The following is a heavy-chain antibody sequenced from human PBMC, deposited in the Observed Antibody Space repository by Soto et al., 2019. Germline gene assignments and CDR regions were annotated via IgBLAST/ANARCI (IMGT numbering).Heavy chain of an antibody. J-gene: IGHJ2*01. Sequence: GASVKVSCKASGYTFTDYSMHWVRQAPGQGLEWMGRINPNSGGTNYAQKFQDWVTMTSDTSISTVYMELSRLTSDDTAVYYCAREISSGYYKYWYLDFWGRGTLVTVPQ. D-gene: IGHD3-22*01. CDR1: GYTFTDYS. CDR3: AREISSGYYKYWYLDF. CDR2: INPNSGGT. V-gene: IGHV1-2*04.